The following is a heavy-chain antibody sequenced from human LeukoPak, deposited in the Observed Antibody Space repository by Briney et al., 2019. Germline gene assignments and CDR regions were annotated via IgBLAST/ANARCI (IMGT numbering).Heavy chain of an antibody. CDR1: GDSVSSNSAA. CDR3: ARDRWGIRIPLNYGMDV. CDR2: TYYRSKWYN. D-gene: IGHD6-13*01. J-gene: IGHJ6*02. Sequence: SQTLSLTCAISGDSVSSNSAAWNWTRQSPSRGLEWLGRTYYRSKWYNDYAVSVKSRITINPDTSKNQFSLQLNSVTPEDTAVYYCARDRWGIRIPLNYGMDVWGQGTTVTVSS. V-gene: IGHV6-1*01.